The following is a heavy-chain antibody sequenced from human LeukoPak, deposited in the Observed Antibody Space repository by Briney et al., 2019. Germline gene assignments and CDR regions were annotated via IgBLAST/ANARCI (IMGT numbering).Heavy chain of an antibody. J-gene: IGHJ4*02. CDR3: LTVLYGRPWNPVGGGGL. D-gene: IGHD1-1*01. CDR1: GYALTELS. V-gene: IGHV1-24*01. Sequence: ASVKVSCKISGYALTELSMHWVRQAPGKGLEWMGGFDPEDGETIYAQKYQGRVTLTEDTSTDTSYLELSSLTSEDTAVYYCLTVLYGRPWNPVGGGGLWGQGTLVTVSS. CDR2: FDPEDGET.